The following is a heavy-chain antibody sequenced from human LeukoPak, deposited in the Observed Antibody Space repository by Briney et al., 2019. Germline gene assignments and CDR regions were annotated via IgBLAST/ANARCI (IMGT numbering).Heavy chain of an antibody. V-gene: IGHV4-59*12. D-gene: IGHD3-22*01. CDR1: GGSITNYY. CDR2: IHSSGTT. CDR3: ARDDSSGRTVDY. Sequence: SETLSLTCTVSGGSITNYYWSWIRQPPGKGLEWIGHIHSSGTTIYNPSLKSRVAISVDTSKSQFSLKLSSVTAADTAVYYCARDDSSGRTVDYWGQGTLVTVSS. J-gene: IGHJ4*02.